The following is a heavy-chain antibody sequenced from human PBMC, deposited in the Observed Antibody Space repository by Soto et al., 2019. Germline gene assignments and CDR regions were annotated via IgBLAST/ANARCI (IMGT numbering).Heavy chain of an antibody. D-gene: IGHD6-6*01. V-gene: IGHV4-39*01. J-gene: IGHJ6*02. CDR1: GRSISSSSYY. CDR2: IYYSGST. Sequence: SETLSLTCTVSGRSISSSSYYWGWIRQPPGKGLERIGSIYYSGSTYYNPSLKSRVTISVDTSKNQFSLKLSSVTAADTAVYYCARRLLLVWVSGGPYYGMDVWGQGTTVTVSS. CDR3: ARRLLLVWVSGGPYYGMDV.